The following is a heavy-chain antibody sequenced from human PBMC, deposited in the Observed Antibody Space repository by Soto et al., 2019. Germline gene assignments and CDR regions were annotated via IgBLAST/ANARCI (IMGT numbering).Heavy chain of an antibody. CDR1: GGTFSSYA. CDR2: IIPIFGTA. Sequence: ASVKVSCKASGGTFSSYAISWVRQAPGQGLEWMGGIIPIFGTANYAQKFQGRVTITADESTSTAYMELSSLRSEDTAVYYCARDSGYCSSTSCSYYYYYYGMDVWGQGTTVTVSS. D-gene: IGHD2-2*01. CDR3: ARDSGYCSSTSCSYYYYYYGMDV. V-gene: IGHV1-69*13. J-gene: IGHJ6*02.